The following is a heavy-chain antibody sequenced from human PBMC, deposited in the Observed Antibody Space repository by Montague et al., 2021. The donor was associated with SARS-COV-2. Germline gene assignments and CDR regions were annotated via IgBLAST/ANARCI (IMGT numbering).Heavy chain of an antibody. CDR1: GFTFSSYW. J-gene: IGHJ6*02. CDR3: ARVQRTTGTTRLGTYYYYYYGMDV. Sequence: SLRLSCAASGFTFSSYWMSWVRQAPGKGLEWVANIKQDGSEKYYLDSVXGRFTISRDNAKNSLYLQMNSLRAEDTAVYYCARVQRTTGTTRLGTYYYYYYGMDVRGQGTTVTVSS. D-gene: IGHD1-1*01. V-gene: IGHV3-7*01. CDR2: IKQDGSEK.